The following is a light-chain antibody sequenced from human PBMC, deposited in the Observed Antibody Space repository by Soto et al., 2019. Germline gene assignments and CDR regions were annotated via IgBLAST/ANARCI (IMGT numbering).Light chain of an antibody. CDR2: AAS. J-gene: IGKJ1*01. CDR1: QGISSY. V-gene: IGKV1-8*01. CDR3: QQLKSFPWT. Sequence: AIRMTQSPSSFSASTGDRVTITCRASQGISSYLAWYQQKPGKAPKLLIYAASTLQSGVASRFSGSGSGTDFTLTISSLQPEDFATYYCQQLKSFPWTFGQGTKVDIK.